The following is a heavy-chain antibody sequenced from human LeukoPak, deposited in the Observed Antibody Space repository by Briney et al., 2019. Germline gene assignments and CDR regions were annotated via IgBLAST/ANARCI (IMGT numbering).Heavy chain of an antibody. V-gene: IGHV3-23*01. D-gene: IGHD1-26*01. CDR3: AKDLAGSGSYSFDY. J-gene: IGHJ4*02. CDR1: GFTFNSYA. Sequence: GGSLRLSCAASGFTFNSYAMSWVRQAPGKGLEWVSAISGSGGNTYYADSVKGRFTISRDNSKNTLYLQMNSLRAEDTAVYYCAKDLAGSGSYSFDYWGQGTLVTVSS. CDR2: ISGSGGNT.